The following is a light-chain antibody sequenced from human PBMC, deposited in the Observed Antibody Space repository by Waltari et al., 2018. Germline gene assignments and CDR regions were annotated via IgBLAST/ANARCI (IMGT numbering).Light chain of an antibody. CDR1: QPLGDNF. V-gene: IGKV3-20*01. CDR3: QQYGNSMYT. J-gene: IGKJ2*01. CDR2: GAS. Sequence: IVLTQSPGTLSISPGETATLSCRASQPLGDNFLAWYQQRPGQAPRLLIYGASSRAAGVPDRFSGRGSAIDFTLTINRLEPEDFAVYYCQQYGNSMYTFGQGTRLEI.